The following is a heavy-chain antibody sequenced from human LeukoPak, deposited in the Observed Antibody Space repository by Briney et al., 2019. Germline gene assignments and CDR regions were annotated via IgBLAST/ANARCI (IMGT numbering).Heavy chain of an antibody. J-gene: IGHJ6*02. Sequence: SETLSLTCAVYGGSFSGYYWSWLPQPPGKGLEWIGEINHSGSTNYNPSLKSRVTISVDTSKNQFSLKLSSVTAADTAVYYCARSVYDISSYYYGMDVWGQGTTVTVSS. CDR3: ARSVYDISSYYYGMDV. D-gene: IGHD3-9*01. CDR2: INHSGST. V-gene: IGHV4-34*01. CDR1: GGSFSGYY.